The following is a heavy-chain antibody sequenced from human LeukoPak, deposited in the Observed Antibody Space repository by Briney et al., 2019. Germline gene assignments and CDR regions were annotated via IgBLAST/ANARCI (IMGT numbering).Heavy chain of an antibody. J-gene: IGHJ4*02. D-gene: IGHD3-3*01. CDR1: GITFSTFS. CDR3: ARDGFCDF. V-gene: IGHV3-48*01. CDR2: ISSSANTT. Sequence: GGSLRLSCAASGITFSTFSMNWVRQAPGKGLEWVSYISSSANTTYYADSVKGRFTISRDNAKNSLYLQMNSLRADDTAVYYCARDGFCDFWGQGTLVTVSS.